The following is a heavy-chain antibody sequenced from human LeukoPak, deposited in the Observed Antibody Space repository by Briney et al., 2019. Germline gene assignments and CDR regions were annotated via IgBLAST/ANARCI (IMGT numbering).Heavy chain of an antibody. J-gene: IGHJ4*02. CDR3: ARAPHWRYFASGSYSNFDY. Sequence: PSGTLSLTCAVSGGSISSNNWWSWVRQPPGKGLEWIGEIYHSGSTNYNPSLKSRVTISVDESKNQFSLKLTSVTAADTAVYYCARAPHWRYFASGSYSNFDYWGQGTLVTVSS. V-gene: IGHV4-4*02. CDR2: IYHSGST. D-gene: IGHD3-10*01. CDR1: GGSISSNNW.